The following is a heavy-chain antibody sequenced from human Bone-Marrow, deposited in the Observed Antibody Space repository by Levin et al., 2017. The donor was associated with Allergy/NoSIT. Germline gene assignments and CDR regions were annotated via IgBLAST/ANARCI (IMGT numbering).Heavy chain of an antibody. D-gene: IGHD6-13*01. CDR2: IGTVDDR. V-gene: IGHV3-13*01. Sequence: GESLKISCTASGFTFSSYDMFWVRQVPGKGLEWVSSIGTVDDRYYAASVKGRFTISREDAENSLYLQMNSLGVGDTAIYYCARGAAGFDYWGQGTLVTVFS. CDR3: ARGAAGFDY. J-gene: IGHJ4*02. CDR1: GFTFSSYD.